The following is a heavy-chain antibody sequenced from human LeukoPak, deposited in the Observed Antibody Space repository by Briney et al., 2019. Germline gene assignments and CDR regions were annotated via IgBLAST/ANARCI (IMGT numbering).Heavy chain of an antibody. CDR2: IYHSGST. CDR3: ARGRDFWSGYYQTPFDP. D-gene: IGHD3-3*01. J-gene: IGHJ5*02. CDR1: GYSISSGYY. V-gene: IGHV4-38-2*01. Sequence: SETLSLTRAVSGYSISSGYYWGWIRPPPGKGLEWIGSIYHSGSTYYNPSLKSRVTISVDTSKNQFSLKLSSVTAADTAVYYCARGRDFWSGYYQTPFDPWGQGTLVTVSS.